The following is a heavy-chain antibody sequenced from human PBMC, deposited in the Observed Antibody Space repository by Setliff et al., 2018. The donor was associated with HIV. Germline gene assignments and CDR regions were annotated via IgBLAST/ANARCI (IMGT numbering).Heavy chain of an antibody. Sequence: SETLSLTCIVSGASISTYSWSWIRQSPGKGLECIGYISTSGSTNYNPSLKSRVTISVDTSKNQFSLKLSSVTAADTAVHYCARGSLVRGVTYWGQGTLVTVSS. CDR2: ISTSGST. D-gene: IGHD3-10*01. CDR1: GASISTYS. V-gene: IGHV4-4*09. CDR3: ARGSLVRGVTY. J-gene: IGHJ4*02.